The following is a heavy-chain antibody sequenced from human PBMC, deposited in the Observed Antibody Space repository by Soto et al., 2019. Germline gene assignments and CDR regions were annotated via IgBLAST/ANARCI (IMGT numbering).Heavy chain of an antibody. CDR3: ARGVSMTPAVHDDAPDRYYFDY. J-gene: IGHJ4*02. V-gene: IGHV4-34*01. CDR1: VVSFSGYY. CDR2: ISHNERR. Sequence: SDTLCLTCAVYVVSFSGYYWTWILQPPGKGLEWIGDISHNERRNENPSLKSRVSISVDTSKNQFSLKLRSLTAADTAVYYCARGVSMTPAVHDDAPDRYYFDYWGQGTLLTVSS. D-gene: IGHD3-22*01.